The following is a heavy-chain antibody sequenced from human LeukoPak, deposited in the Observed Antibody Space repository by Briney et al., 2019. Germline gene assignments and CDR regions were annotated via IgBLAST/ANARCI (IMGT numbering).Heavy chain of an antibody. CDR3: ARHITNSGSAFDL. D-gene: IGHD3-10*01. J-gene: IGHJ2*01. CDR2: IHYTGIN. CDR1: DGSISGYY. Sequence: SETPSLTCTVSDGSISGYYWGWIRQAPGRGLEWIAYIHYTGINNYNPSLKSRAAISVGTSTNQFSLKLTSVTAADTAMYYCARHITNSGSAFDLWGRGTLVTVSS. V-gene: IGHV4-59*08.